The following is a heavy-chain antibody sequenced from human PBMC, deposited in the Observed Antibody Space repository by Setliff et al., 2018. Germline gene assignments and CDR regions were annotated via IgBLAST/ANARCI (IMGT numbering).Heavy chain of an antibody. CDR2: IYTSGGT. CDR1: GDSMNDNH. D-gene: IGHD6-19*01. V-gene: IGHV4-4*08. J-gene: IGHJ4*02. CDR3: ARGVSSVSWTPRY. Sequence: SETLSLTCNVSGDSMNDNHWTWIRQPPGKGLEWIGYIYTSGGTNYNPSLKSRATISVDMSKNQSSLKLSSVIAADTAVYYCARGVSSVSWTPRYWGRGILVTVSS.